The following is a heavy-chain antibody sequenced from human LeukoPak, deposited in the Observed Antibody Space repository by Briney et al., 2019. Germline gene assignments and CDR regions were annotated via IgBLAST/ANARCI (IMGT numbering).Heavy chain of an antibody. Sequence: GGSLRLSCAVSGFTLSTNYMNWVRQAPGKGLEWVSVIYSGGTTYYADSVKGRFTVSRDLSSNTVLLQMNSLRAEDTAAYYCARDSTGYSSSWSLDYWGQGTLVTVSS. CDR2: IYSGGTT. CDR1: GFTLSTNY. V-gene: IGHV3-53*05. J-gene: IGHJ4*02. CDR3: ARDSTGYSSSWSLDY. D-gene: IGHD6-13*01.